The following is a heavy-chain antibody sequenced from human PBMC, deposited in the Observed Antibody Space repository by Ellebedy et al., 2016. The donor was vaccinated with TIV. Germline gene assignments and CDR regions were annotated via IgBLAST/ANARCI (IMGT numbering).Heavy chain of an antibody. CDR1: GGTFSTYG. Sequence: SVKVSXXASGGTFSTYGMSWVRQAPGQGLEWVGGIIPIFGTANNAQKFQGRVTITADESTSTAYMELSSLRSEDTAVYYCARGRGWFGELLGYFDYWGRGALVTVSS. CDR3: ARGRGWFGELLGYFDY. D-gene: IGHD3-10*01. CDR2: IIPIFGTA. J-gene: IGHJ4*02. V-gene: IGHV1-69*13.